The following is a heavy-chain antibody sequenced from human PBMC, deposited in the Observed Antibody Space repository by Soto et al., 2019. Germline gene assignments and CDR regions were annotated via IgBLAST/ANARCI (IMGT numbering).Heavy chain of an antibody. CDR1: GFSFDDYA. V-gene: IGHV3-9*01. J-gene: IGHJ4*02. Sequence: EVKLVESGGGWVQPGRSLRHSCAASGFSFDDYAMHWVRQLPGKGLEWVAGIGWRSFTLGYANSVKGRFTISRDNAQNFLYLQMDDLRAEDSALYFCAKDRLASSRGRFDVWGQGTLVTVSS. D-gene: IGHD2-21*01. CDR3: AKDRLASSRGRFDV. CDR2: IGWRSFTL.